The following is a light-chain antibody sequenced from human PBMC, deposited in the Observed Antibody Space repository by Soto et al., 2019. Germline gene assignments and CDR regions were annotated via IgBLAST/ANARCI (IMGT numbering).Light chain of an antibody. CDR2: EVR. CDR3: SSYTSTSTPWV. CDR1: ISDIGAYNY. V-gene: IGLV2-14*01. Sequence: QSALTQPASVSGSPGQSITISCTGTISDIGAYNYVSWYQHHPGKAPKLMIYEVRKRPSGVSNRFSGSKSGNTASLTISGLQAEDEADYFYSSYTSTSTPWVFGGGTKLTVL. J-gene: IGLJ3*02.